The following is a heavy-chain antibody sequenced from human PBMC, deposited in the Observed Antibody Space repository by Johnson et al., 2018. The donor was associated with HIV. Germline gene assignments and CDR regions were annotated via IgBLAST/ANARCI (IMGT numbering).Heavy chain of an antibody. CDR1: GFTFSSYA. J-gene: IGHJ3*02. CDR2: ISYDGSNK. V-gene: IGHV3-30*04. D-gene: IGHD7-27*01. CDR3: ARDGRTGPYAFDI. Sequence: QVQLVESGGGVVQPGRSLRLSCAASGFTFSSYAMHWVRQAPGKGLEWVAVISYDGSNKYYADSVKGRFTISRDNAKNSLYLQMNSLRPEDTAVYYCARDGRTGPYAFDIWGQGTMVTVSS.